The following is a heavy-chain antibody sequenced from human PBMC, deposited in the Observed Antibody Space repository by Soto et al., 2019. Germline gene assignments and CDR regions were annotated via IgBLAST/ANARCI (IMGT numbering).Heavy chain of an antibody. Sequence: QVQLVQSGAEEKKPGASVKVSCKASGYTFTSYAMHWVRQAPGQRLEWMGWINAGNGNTKYSQKFQGRVTITRDTSASTAYMELSSLRSEDTAVYYCARDLRPELAFDYWGQGTLVTVSS. CDR3: ARDLRPELAFDY. V-gene: IGHV1-3*05. CDR2: INAGNGNT. J-gene: IGHJ4*02. CDR1: GYTFTSYA. D-gene: IGHD1-26*01.